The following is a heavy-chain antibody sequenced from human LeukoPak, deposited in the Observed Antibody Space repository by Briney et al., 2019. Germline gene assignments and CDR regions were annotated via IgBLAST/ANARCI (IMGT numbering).Heavy chain of an antibody. CDR2: IIPILGIA. V-gene: IGHV1-69*04. Sequence: SVKVSCKASGGTFSSYAISWVRQAPGQGLEWMGRIIPILGIANYAQKLQGRVTITADKSTSTAYMELSSLRSEDTAVYYCARESYYDSSGYGTANWFDPWGQGTLVTVSS. J-gene: IGHJ5*02. CDR1: GGTFSSYA. D-gene: IGHD3-22*01. CDR3: ARESYYDSSGYGTANWFDP.